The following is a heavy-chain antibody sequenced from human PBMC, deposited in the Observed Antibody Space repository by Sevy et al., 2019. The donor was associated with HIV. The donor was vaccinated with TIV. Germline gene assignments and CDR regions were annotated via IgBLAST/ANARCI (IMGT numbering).Heavy chain of an antibody. CDR3: VSGGHHSSSSPGDY. Sequence: GGSLRLSCAASGFTFSSYSMNWVRQAPGKGLEWVSSISSSSSYIYYADSVKGRFTISRDNAKNSLYLQMNSLRAEDTAVYYCVSGGHHSSSSPGDYWGQGTLVTVSS. V-gene: IGHV3-21*01. J-gene: IGHJ4*02. CDR2: ISSSSSYI. D-gene: IGHD6-13*01. CDR1: GFTFSSYS.